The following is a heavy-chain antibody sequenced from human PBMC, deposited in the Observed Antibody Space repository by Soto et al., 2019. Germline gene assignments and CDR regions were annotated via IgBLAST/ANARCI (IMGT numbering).Heavy chain of an antibody. CDR2: ISHDGRVT. V-gene: IGHV3-30*04. CDR1: GFTFNSLS. CDR3: AREPYGDGQYFDY. Sequence: QVQLVESGGGMVQPGTSLRLSCAASGFTFNSLSLHWVRQRPDKGLEWVAGISHDGRVTFYADFVKGRFTVSRDNSKNPIYLQVNSLRAEDTAVYYCAREPYGDGQYFDYWGQGTLVTVSS. J-gene: IGHJ4*02. D-gene: IGHD2-21*02.